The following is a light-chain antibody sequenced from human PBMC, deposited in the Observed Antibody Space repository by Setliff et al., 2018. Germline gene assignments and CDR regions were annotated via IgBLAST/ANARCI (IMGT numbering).Light chain of an antibody. Sequence: GTISCTGTSSDVGGYNYVSWYQQHPGKAPKLMIYEVSKRPSGVPDRFSGSKSGNTASLTVSGLQAEDEADYYCSSYAGSNNPYVFGTGTKGTVL. CDR1: SSDVGGYNY. J-gene: IGLJ1*01. CDR2: EVS. CDR3: SSYAGSNNPYV. V-gene: IGLV2-8*01.